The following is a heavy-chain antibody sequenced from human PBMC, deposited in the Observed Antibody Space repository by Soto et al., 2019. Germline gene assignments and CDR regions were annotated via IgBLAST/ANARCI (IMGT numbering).Heavy chain of an antibody. D-gene: IGHD6-19*01. CDR3: ARHQGEQWLNY. J-gene: IGHJ4*02. CDR1: GGSISSSSYY. V-gene: IGHV4-39*01. CDR2: IYYSGST. Sequence: SETLSLTCTVSGGSISSSSYYWGWIRQPPGKGLEWIGSIYYSGSTYYNPSLKSRVTISVDTSKNQFSLKLSSVTAADTAVYYCARHQGEQWLNYWGQGTLVTVSS.